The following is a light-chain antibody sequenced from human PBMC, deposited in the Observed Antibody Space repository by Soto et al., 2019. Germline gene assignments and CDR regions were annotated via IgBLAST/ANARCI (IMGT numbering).Light chain of an antibody. Sequence: QPVLTQPPSVSGAPGQRVTISCTGSSSNIGAGSDVHWYQQLPGTAPKLLIYGSDNRPSGVPDRFSGSKSGTSASLAITGLQAEDEADYFCSSYTSSSTLEFGGGTKLTVL. J-gene: IGLJ2*01. CDR3: SSYTSSSTLE. V-gene: IGLV1-40*01. CDR1: SSNIGAGSD. CDR2: GSD.